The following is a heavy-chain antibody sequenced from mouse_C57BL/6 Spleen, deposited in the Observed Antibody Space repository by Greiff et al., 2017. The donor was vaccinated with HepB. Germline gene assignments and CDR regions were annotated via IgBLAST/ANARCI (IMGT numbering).Heavy chain of an antibody. V-gene: IGHV7-1*01. CDR2: SRNKANDYTT. Sequence: EVMLVESGGGLVQSGRSLRLSCATSGFTFSDFYMEWVRQAPGKGLEWIAASRNKANDYTTEYSASVKGRFIVSRDTSQSILYLQMNALRAEDTAIYYCARDRRYYAMDYWGQGTSVTVSS. CDR1: GFTFSDFY. CDR3: ARDRRYYAMDY. J-gene: IGHJ4*01.